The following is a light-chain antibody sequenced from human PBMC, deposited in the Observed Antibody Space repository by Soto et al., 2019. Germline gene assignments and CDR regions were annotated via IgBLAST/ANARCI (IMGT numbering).Light chain of an antibody. J-gene: IGKJ4*01. V-gene: IGKV3-11*01. Sequence: ELVLTQSPAPLSFSPGERATLSCRSSQSVSSYLAWYQQKPGQAPRLLIYDASNRATGIPARFSGSGSGTDFTLTISSLEPEDFAVYYCQQRSNWQGLTFGGGAKVEIK. CDR2: DAS. CDR1: QSVSSY. CDR3: QQRSNWQGLT.